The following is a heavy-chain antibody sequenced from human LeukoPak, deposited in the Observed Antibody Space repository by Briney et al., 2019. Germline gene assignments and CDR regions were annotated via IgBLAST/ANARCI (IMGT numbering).Heavy chain of an antibody. CDR1: GGSTSSDH. D-gene: IGHD3-16*02. CDR2: ISYRGST. Sequence: SETLSLTCTVSGGSTSSDHWSWIRQPPEKGLEWIGCISYRGSTNYNPSLKSRVTMSVDTSKKHFSLKLTSVTAADTGVYYCARGRGLGVITPYSDSWGQGTLVTVSS. J-gene: IGHJ4*02. V-gene: IGHV4-59*08. CDR3: ARGRGLGVITPYSDS.